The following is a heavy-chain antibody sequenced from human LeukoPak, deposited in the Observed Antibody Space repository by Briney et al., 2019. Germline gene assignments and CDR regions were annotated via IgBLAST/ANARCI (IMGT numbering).Heavy chain of an antibody. D-gene: IGHD5-12*01. CDR2: VYYGGST. J-gene: IGHJ4*02. CDR1: GGSISSYF. V-gene: IGHV4-59*01. CDR3: ARGGIRGYSAFDNLDF. Sequence: SETLSLTCTVSGGSISSYFWSWIRQPAGKGLEWIGYVYYGGSTNYNPSLKSRVSMSVDTSKNQFSLTLTSVTVADTAFYYCARGGIRGYSAFDNLDFWGPGTHVTVSS.